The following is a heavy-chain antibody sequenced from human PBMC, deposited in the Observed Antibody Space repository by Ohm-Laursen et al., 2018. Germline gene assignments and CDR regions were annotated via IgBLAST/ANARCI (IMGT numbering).Heavy chain of an antibody. Sequence: SVKVSCKASGYTFTSYAISWVRQAPGQGLEWMGGIIPIFGTANYAQKFQGRVTITADESTSTAYMELSSLRSEDTAVYYCARTIAAAGTNFDYWGQGTLVTVSS. CDR1: GYTFTSYA. CDR3: ARTIAAAGTNFDY. V-gene: IGHV1-69*13. D-gene: IGHD6-13*01. J-gene: IGHJ4*02. CDR2: IIPIFGTA.